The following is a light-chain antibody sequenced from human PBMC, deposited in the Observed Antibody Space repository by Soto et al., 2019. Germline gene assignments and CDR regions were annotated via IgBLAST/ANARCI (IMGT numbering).Light chain of an antibody. CDR1: QSTGSF. CDR3: QQRSNWPPV. Sequence: DIHMTQSPSSLSASVGDRVTITCQASQSTGSFLNWYQQRPGRAPKLLISAASSLQSGVPSRFSGSGSGTDFTLTISRLEPEDFAVYYCQQRSNWPPVFGPGTKVDN. J-gene: IGKJ3*01. V-gene: IGKV1-39*01. CDR2: AAS.